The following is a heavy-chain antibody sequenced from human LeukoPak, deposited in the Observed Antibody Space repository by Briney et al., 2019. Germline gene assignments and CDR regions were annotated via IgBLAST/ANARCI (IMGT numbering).Heavy chain of an antibody. V-gene: IGHV3-9*01. CDR3: AKDRPVGYGMDV. CDR1: GFTFDDYA. Sequence: GGSLRLSCAASGFTFDDYAMHWVRQAPGKGLEWVSGISWNSGSIGYADSVKGRFTISRDNAKKSLYLQMNSLRAEDTALYYCAKDRPVGYGMDVWGQGTTVTVSS. D-gene: IGHD1-26*01. J-gene: IGHJ6*02. CDR2: ISWNSGSI.